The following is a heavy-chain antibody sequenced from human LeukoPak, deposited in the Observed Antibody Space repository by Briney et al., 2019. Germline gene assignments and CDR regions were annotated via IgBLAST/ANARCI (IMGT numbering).Heavy chain of an antibody. CDR2: IWFDGSVK. J-gene: IGHJ4*02. D-gene: IGHD1-26*01. CDR3: ARGTGSYYSLGY. Sequence: PGGSLRLSCAASGFTFNTHGMHWVRQAPGKGLEWVAAIWFDGSVKHYSDAVKGRFTISRDNSLNTLYLQMNSLRVEDTAMYYCARGTGSYYSLGYWGQGTLVTVSS. V-gene: IGHV3-33*08. CDR1: GFTFNTHG.